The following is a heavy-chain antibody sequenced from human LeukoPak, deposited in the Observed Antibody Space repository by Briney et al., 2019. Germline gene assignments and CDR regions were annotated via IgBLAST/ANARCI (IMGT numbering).Heavy chain of an antibody. Sequence: SETLSLTCTVSGGSISSSSYYWGWIRQPPGKGLEWIGSIYYSGSTYYNPSLKSRVTISVDTSKNQFSLKLSSVTAEDTAVYYCARDQGSSSTPLSRNYYGMDVWGQGTTVTVSS. CDR3: ARDQGSSSTPLSRNYYGMDV. V-gene: IGHV4-39*07. D-gene: IGHD6-13*01. J-gene: IGHJ6*02. CDR1: GGSISSSSYY. CDR2: IYYSGST.